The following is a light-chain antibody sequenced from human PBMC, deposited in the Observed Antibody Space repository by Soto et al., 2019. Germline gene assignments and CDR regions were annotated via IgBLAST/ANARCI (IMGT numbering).Light chain of an antibody. CDR1: RSNIGGNS. CDR3: AAWDDSLNGYV. CDR2: NNN. V-gene: IGLV1-44*01. J-gene: IGLJ1*01. Sequence: QSVLTQPPSASGTPGQRVTISCSGSRSNIGGNSVSWYQQLPGTAPKLLIYNNNQRPSGVPDRISGSKSGTSGSLAISGLQSGDEADYYCAAWDDSLNGYVFGTGTKVTVL.